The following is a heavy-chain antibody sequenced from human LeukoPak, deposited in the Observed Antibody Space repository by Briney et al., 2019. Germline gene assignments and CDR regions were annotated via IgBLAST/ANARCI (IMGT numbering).Heavy chain of an antibody. J-gene: IGHJ5*02. CDR3: ARHEVKWFGELVWFDP. V-gene: IGHV4-39*01. Sequence: SETLSLTCTVSGGSISSSGYYWGWLRQPPGKGLEWVGSIYYSGSTYYNPSLKSRVTISVDTSKNQFSLKLSSVTAADTAVYYCARHEVKWFGELVWFDPWGQGTLVTVSS. D-gene: IGHD3-10*01. CDR2: IYYSGST. CDR1: GGSISSSGYY.